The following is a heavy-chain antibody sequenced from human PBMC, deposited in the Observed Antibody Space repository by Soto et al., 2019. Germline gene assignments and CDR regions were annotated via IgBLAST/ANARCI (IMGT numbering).Heavy chain of an antibody. J-gene: IGHJ5*02. V-gene: IGHV1-18*01. D-gene: IGHD2-2*01. CDR3: ARDKTPYVGYCSSTSCPNWFDP. CDR1: GYTFTSYG. Sequence: ASVKVSCKASGYTFTSYGISWVRQAPGQGLEWMGWISAYNGNTNYAQKLHGRVTMTTDTSTSTAYMELRSLRSDDTAVYYCARDKTPYVGYCSSTSCPNWFDPWGQGTLVTVSS. CDR2: ISAYNGNT.